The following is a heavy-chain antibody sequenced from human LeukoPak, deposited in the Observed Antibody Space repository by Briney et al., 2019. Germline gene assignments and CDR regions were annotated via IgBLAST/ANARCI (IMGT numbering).Heavy chain of an antibody. V-gene: IGHV5-51*01. Sequence: GESLKISCKGYGYTFTSNWIAWVRQMPGKGLEWMGIISPGDSDTRYSPSFQGQVTISADKSISTAYLQWSSLKASDTAMYYYARPVSKLGWYFDFWGQGTLVTVSS. J-gene: IGHJ4*02. CDR2: ISPGDSDT. CDR1: GYTFTSNW. CDR3: ARPVSKLGWYFDF. D-gene: IGHD6-13*01.